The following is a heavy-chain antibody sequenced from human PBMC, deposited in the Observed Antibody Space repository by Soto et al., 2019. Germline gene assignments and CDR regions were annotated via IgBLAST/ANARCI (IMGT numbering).Heavy chain of an antibody. D-gene: IGHD3-3*01. CDR3: ARAPPRDFWRGYCVYGLVV. J-gene: IGHJ6*02. Sequence: QVQLVQSGAEVKKPGSSVKVSCKASGDTFSSYAVSWVRQAPGQGLEWMGGVIPIFGTTNYQQKFQGRVTTTSHQSPSPAFRELSRLRSEDAAVYYAARAPPRDFWRGYCVYGLVVWGQGTTVTVSS. CDR1: GDTFSSYA. CDR2: VIPIFGTT. V-gene: IGHV1-69*05.